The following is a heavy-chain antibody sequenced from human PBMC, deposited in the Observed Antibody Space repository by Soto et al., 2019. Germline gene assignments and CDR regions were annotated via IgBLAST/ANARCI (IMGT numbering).Heavy chain of an antibody. Sequence: PWETLSLTCTVSGGSISSYFWSWIRQPPGKGLEWIGYIYYTGSTNYNPSLKSRVTISVDTSKNQFSLKLSSVTAADTAVYYCARRYSSSFDFWGQGTLVTVSS. CDR3: ARRYSSSFDF. V-gene: IGHV4-59*08. CDR2: IYYTGST. CDR1: GGSISSYF. J-gene: IGHJ4*02. D-gene: IGHD6-13*01.